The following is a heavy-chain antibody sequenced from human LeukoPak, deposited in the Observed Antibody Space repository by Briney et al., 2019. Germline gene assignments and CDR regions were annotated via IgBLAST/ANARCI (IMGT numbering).Heavy chain of an antibody. V-gene: IGHV1-69*13. CDR3: ARSGYCSSTSCHTYASN. D-gene: IGHD2-2*02. J-gene: IGHJ4*02. Sequence: SVKVSCKASGGTFSSYAISWVRQAPGQGLEWMGGIIPIFGTASYAQKFQGRVTITADESTSTAYMELSSLRSEDTAVYYCARSGYCSSTSCHTYASNWGQGTLVTVSS. CDR2: IIPIFGTA. CDR1: GGTFSSYA.